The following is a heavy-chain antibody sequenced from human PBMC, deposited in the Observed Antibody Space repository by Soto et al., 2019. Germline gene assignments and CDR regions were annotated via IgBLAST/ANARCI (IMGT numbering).Heavy chain of an antibody. CDR2: ISVYNGNT. D-gene: IGHD3-22*01. CDR3: ARGHYYDSSGIDY. J-gene: IGHJ4*02. Sequence: QVQLVQSGAEVKKPGASVKVSCKASGYTFTSYGISWVRQAPGQGLEWMGWISVYNGNTNYAQKLQGRVTMTTDTSTSTAYRELRSLRTDDKAVYYCARGHYYDSSGIDYWGQGTLVTVSS. CDR1: GYTFTSYG. V-gene: IGHV1-18*01.